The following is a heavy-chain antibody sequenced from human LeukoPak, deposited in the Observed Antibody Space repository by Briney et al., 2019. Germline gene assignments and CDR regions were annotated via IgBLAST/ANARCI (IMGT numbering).Heavy chain of an antibody. Sequence: PGGSLRLSCAASGFTFDDYAMHWVRQAPGKGLEWVSGISWNSGSIGYADSVKGRFTISRDNAKNSLYLQMNSLRAEDTALYYCAKDSLDFWSGSRTSDAFDIWGQGTMVTVSS. CDR3: AKDSLDFWSGSRTSDAFDI. CDR2: ISWNSGSI. D-gene: IGHD3-3*01. J-gene: IGHJ3*02. CDR1: GFTFDDYA. V-gene: IGHV3-9*01.